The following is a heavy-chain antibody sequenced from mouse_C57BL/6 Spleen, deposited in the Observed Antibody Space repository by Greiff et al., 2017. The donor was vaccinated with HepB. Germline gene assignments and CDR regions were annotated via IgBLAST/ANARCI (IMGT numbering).Heavy chain of an antibody. J-gene: IGHJ4*01. Sequence: EVQLQESGPVLVKPGASVKMSCKASGYTFTDYYMNWVKQSHGKSLEWIGVINPYNGGTSYNQKFKGKATLTVDKSSSTAYMELNSLTSEDSAVYYCARISTVVAGENAMDYWGQGTSVTVSS. CDR3: ARISTVVAGENAMDY. D-gene: IGHD1-1*01. CDR1: GYTFTDYY. V-gene: IGHV1-19*01. CDR2: INPYNGGT.